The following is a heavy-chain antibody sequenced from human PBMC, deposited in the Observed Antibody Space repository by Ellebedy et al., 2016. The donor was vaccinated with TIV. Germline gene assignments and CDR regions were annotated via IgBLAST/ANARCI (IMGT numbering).Heavy chain of an antibody. J-gene: IGHJ4*02. CDR3: ARGFARGYIYGYGDY. Sequence: AASVKVSCKASGYTFTGYYMLWVRHAPGQGLEWMGWTNPNSGGTSYAQKFQGWVTMTRDTSISKAYMELTRLTSDDTAVDYCARGFARGYIYGYGDYWGQGTLVTVSS. D-gene: IGHD5-18*01. V-gene: IGHV1-2*04. CDR2: TNPNSGGT. CDR1: GYTFTGYY.